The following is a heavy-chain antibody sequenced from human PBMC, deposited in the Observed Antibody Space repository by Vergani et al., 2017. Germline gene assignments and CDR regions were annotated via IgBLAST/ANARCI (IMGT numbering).Heavy chain of an antibody. Sequence: EFQLLQSGGGVIQPGGSVRLSCAASGFTFSACPMTWVRQAPGKGLEWVSAISSRYPSTYYADSVKGRFTISRDNSKNMLYLQMNSLRAEDTAVYYCARLFGVTTPYLQGGYDGWGQGTLVTVSS. J-gene: IGHJ4*02. D-gene: IGHD2-2*01. CDR1: GFTFSACP. CDR2: ISSRYPST. CDR3: ARLFGVTTPYLQGGYDG. V-gene: IGHV3-23*01.